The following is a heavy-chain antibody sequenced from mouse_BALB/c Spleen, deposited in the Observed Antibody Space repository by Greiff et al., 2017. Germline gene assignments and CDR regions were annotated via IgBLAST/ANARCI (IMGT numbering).Heavy chain of an antibody. CDR3: ARWTLMIKDY. J-gene: IGHJ2*01. Sequence: VKLQESGAELARPGASVKMSCKASGYTFTSYTMHWVKQRPGQGLEWIGYINPSSGYTNYNQKFKDKATLTADKSSSTAYMQLSSLTSEDSAVYYCARWTLMIKDYWGQGTTLTVSS. CDR2: INPSSGYT. D-gene: IGHD2-4*01. CDR1: GYTFTSYT. V-gene: IGHV1-4*01.